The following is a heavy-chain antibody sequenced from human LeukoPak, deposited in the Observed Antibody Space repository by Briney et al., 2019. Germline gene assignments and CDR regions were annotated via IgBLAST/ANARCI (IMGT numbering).Heavy chain of an antibody. CDR2: IYSGGST. Sequence: GGSLRLSCAASGFTVSSNHMSWVRQAPGKGLEWVSVIYSGGSTDYADSVKGRFTISRDNLKNTLYLQMISLRAEDTAVYYCARSPAGYNWGQGTLVTFSS. J-gene: IGHJ4*02. CDR1: GFTVSSNH. V-gene: IGHV3-53*01. D-gene: IGHD1-1*01. CDR3: ARSPAGYN.